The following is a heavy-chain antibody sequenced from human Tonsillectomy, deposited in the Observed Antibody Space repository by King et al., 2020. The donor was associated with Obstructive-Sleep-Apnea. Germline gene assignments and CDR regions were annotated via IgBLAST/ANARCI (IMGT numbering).Heavy chain of an antibody. Sequence: QLQESGPGLVKPSETLSLTCTVSGGSISSSSYYWGWIRQPPGKGLDWIGSIYYSGSTYYNPSLKSRVTISVDTSKNQFSLKLSSVTAADTAVYYCARDCATVTTWTHWFDPWGQGTLVTVSS. V-gene: IGHV4-39*07. J-gene: IGHJ5*02. D-gene: IGHD4-17*01. CDR2: IYYSGST. CDR3: ARDCATVTTWTHWFDP. CDR1: GGSISSSSYY.